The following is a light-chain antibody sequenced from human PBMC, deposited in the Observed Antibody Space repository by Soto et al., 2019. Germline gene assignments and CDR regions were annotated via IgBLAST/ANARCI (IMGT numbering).Light chain of an antibody. CDR2: DVS. CDR3: FSHKRGDSHV. CDR1: SSDVGTYDF. Sequence: QSALTQPRSVSGSPGQSVTISCTGTSSDVGTYDFVSWYQQHPGKAPRLMIFDVSERPSGVPDRFSGSKSGNTASLTISGLQAEDEADYYCFSHKRGDSHVFGTGTKVTV. J-gene: IGLJ1*01. V-gene: IGLV2-11*01.